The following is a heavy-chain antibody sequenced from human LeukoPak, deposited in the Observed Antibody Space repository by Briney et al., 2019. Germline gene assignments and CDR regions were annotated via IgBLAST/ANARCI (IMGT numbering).Heavy chain of an antibody. CDR2: INSEGSST. V-gene: IGHV3-74*01. J-gene: IGHJ4*02. Sequence: PGGSLRLSCAASGFTFSSYWMHWVRQVPGKGLVWVSCINSEGSSTNYADSVKGRFTISRDNAKNTPFLQMNSLRAEDRAVYYCARDSRDCRGGSCYPDYWGQGTLVTVSS. D-gene: IGHD2-15*01. CDR1: GFTFSSYW. CDR3: ARDSRDCRGGSCYPDY.